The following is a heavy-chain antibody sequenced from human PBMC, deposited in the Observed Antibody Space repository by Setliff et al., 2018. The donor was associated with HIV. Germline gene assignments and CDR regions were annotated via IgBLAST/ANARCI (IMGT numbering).Heavy chain of an antibody. CDR2: IYPGDSDT. Sequence: PGESLKISCKGSGYSFTSYWIGWVRQMPGKGLEWMGIIYPGDSDTRYSPSFQGKVTISADKSISTAYLQWSSLKASDTAMYYCARLAPIQLWPRDCWFDPWGQGTLVTVSS. V-gene: IGHV5-51*03. CDR3: ARLAPIQLWPRDCWFDP. J-gene: IGHJ5*02. CDR1: GYSFTSYW. D-gene: IGHD5-18*01.